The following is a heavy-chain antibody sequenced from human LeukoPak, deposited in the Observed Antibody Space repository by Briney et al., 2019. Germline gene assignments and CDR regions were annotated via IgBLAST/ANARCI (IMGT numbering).Heavy chain of an antibody. D-gene: IGHD5-12*01. J-gene: IGHJ3*02. CDR1: GYTFTSYD. CDR2: MNPNSGNT. Sequence: ASVKVSCKASGYTFTSYDINWVRQATGQGLEWMGWMNPNSGNTGYAQKFQGRVTMTRNTSISTAYMELSCLRSEDTAVYYCAKSPLGGIVATIGAFDIWGQGTMVTVSS. CDR3: AKSPLGGIVATIGAFDI. V-gene: IGHV1-8*01.